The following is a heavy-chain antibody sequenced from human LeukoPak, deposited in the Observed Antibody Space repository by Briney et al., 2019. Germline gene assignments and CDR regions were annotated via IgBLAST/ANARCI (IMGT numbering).Heavy chain of an antibody. CDR3: ARAMERKYDFWSGYRDAFDI. CDR2: ISGSGGST. V-gene: IGHV3-23*01. Sequence: GGSLRLSCAASGSTFSSYSMNWVRQAPGKGLEWVSAISGSGGSTYYADSVKGRFTISRDNSKNTLYLQMNSLRAEDTAVYYCARAMERKYDFWSGYRDAFDIWGQGTMVTVSS. J-gene: IGHJ3*02. CDR1: GSTFSSYS. D-gene: IGHD3-3*01.